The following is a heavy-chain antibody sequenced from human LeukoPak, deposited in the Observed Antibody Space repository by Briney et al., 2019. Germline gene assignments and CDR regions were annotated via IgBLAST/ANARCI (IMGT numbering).Heavy chain of an antibody. CDR3: ARESERKQLVRGMDV. CDR1: GYTFTSYY. CDR2: IIPIFGTA. Sequence: SVKVSCKASGYTFTSYYMHWVRQAPGQGLEWMGGIIPIFGTANYAQKFQGRVTITADESTSTAYMELSSLRSEDTAVYYCARESERKQLVRGMDVWGQGTTVTVSS. J-gene: IGHJ6*02. V-gene: IGHV1-69*13. D-gene: IGHD6-13*01.